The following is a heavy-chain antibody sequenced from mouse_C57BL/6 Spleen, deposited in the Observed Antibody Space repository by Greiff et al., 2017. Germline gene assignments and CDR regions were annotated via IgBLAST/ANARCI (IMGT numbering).Heavy chain of an antibody. V-gene: IGHV1-55*01. CDR1: GYTFTSYW. CDR3: ARLLYYGSSGTDWYFDV. D-gene: IGHD1-1*01. CDR2: IYPGSGST. J-gene: IGHJ1*03. Sequence: QVQLQQPGAELVKPGASVKMSCKASGYTFTSYWITWVKQRPGQGLEWIGDIYPGSGSTNYNEKFKSKATLTVDTSSSTAYMQLSSLTSEDSAVYYCARLLYYGSSGTDWYFDVWGTGTTVTVSS.